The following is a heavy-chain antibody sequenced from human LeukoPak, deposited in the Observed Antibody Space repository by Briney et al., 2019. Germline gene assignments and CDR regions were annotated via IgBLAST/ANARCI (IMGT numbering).Heavy chain of an antibody. D-gene: IGHD3-10*01. V-gene: IGHV4-34*08. CDR3: ATLWFGV. CDR2: INHSGST. CDR1: GFTFSTYA. J-gene: IGHJ4*02. Sequence: GSLRLSCAASGFTFSTYAMSWIRQPPGKGLEWIGEINHSGSTNYNPSLKSRVTISVDTSKNQFSLKLSSVTAADTAVYYCATLWFGVWGQGTLVTVSS.